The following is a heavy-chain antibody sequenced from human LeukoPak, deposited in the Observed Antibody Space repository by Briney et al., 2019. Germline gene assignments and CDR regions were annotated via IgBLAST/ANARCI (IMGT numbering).Heavy chain of an antibody. CDR2: IVVGSGNT. J-gene: IGHJ2*01. D-gene: IGHD5-18*01. V-gene: IGHV1-58*01. Sequence: SVKVSCKASGFTFTSSAVQWVRQARGQRLEWIGWIVVGSGNTNYAQKFQERVTITRDMSTSTAYMELSSLRSEDTPVYYCAARGDTAMVTWYFDLWGRGTLVTVSS. CDR3: AARGDTAMVTWYFDL. CDR1: GFTFTSSA.